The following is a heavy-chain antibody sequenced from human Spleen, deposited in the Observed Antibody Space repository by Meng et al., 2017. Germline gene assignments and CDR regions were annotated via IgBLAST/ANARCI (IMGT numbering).Heavy chain of an antibody. D-gene: IGHD6-13*01. CDR3: ARDEDISAAGKLLGDS. J-gene: IGHJ4*02. Sequence: VQRGQMGVAGKHPAALVTVSRQPSGYTFTYYYLHWVRQPPGTGLEWMGRIDPKNGDTHYAQKFQGRVTITENTYISTAYMVTSGLRSDDTAVYYCARDEDISAAGKLLGDSWGQGTLVTVSS. V-gene: IGHV1-2*06. CDR1: GYTFTYYY. CDR2: IDPKNGDT.